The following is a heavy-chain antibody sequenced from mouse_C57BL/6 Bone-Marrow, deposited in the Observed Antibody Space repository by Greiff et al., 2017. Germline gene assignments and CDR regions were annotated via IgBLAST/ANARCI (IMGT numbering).Heavy chain of an antibody. J-gene: IGHJ1*03. CDR3: TYYYGSSYGGYFDV. CDR2: IYPGNSDT. CDR1: GYTFTSYW. Sequence: EVQLQQSGTVLARPGASVKMSCKTSGYTFTSYWMHWVKQRPGKGLEWIGAIYPGNSDTSYNQKFKGKAKLTAVTSASPAYLALSSLTNEDSAVYCCTYYYGSSYGGYFDVWGTGTTVTVSS. D-gene: IGHD1-1*01. V-gene: IGHV1-5*01.